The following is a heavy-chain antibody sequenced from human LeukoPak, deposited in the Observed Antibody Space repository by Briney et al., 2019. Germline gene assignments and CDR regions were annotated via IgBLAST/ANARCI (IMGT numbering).Heavy chain of an antibody. CDR1: GGTFSSYA. V-gene: IGHV1-69*06. D-gene: IGHD2-21*02. CDR3: ASPTLNPPAYCGGDCVLTFGY. CDR2: IIPIFGTA. Sequence: SVKVSCKASGGTFSSYAISWVRQAPGQGLEWMGGIIPIFGTANYAQKFQGRVTITADKSTSTAYMELSSLRSEDTAVYYCASPTLNPPAYCGGDCVLTFGYWGQGTLVTVSS. J-gene: IGHJ4*02.